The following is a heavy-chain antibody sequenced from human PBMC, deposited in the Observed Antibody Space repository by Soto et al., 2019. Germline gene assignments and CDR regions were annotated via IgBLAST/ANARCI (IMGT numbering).Heavy chain of an antibody. CDR1: GGSFSGYY. V-gene: IGHV4-34*01. D-gene: IGHD3-22*01. CDR3: ARHKPYYYDSSAGGDYYYGMDV. CDR2: INHSGST. J-gene: IGHJ6*02. Sequence: SETLSLTCAVYGGSFSGYYWSWIRQPPGKGLEWIGEINHSGSTNYNPSLKSRVTISVDTSKNQFSLKLSSVTAADTAVYYCARHKPYYYDSSAGGDYYYGMDVWGQGTTVTVSS.